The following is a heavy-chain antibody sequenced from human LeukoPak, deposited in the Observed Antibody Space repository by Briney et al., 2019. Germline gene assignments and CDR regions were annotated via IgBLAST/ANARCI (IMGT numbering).Heavy chain of an antibody. CDR2: INTKTGDP. V-gene: IGHV7-4-1*02. CDR1: GYTFSSYA. Sequence: RASVKLSCKASGYTFSSYALIWVRQAPGQGLEWMGWINTKTGDPTYAQDFTGRFVFSLDTSVNTAFLQINSLKTEDTAVYYCARDVLTVVVAGSSFEFWGQGTLVSVSS. D-gene: IGHD2-15*01. CDR3: ARDVLTVVVAGSSFEF. J-gene: IGHJ4*02.